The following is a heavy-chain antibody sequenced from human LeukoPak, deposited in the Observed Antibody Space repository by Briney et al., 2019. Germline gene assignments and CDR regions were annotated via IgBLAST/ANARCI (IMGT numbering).Heavy chain of an antibody. Sequence: GGSLRLSCAASGFTFTGYGMSWVRQAPGKGLEWLSTISYSGRSTYYADSVKGRFTISRDNSMDTLYLQMNSLRAEDTAVYYCAKSWEFQLSFFDSWGQGTLVTVSS. D-gene: IGHD3-10*01. CDR2: ISYSGRST. J-gene: IGHJ4*02. CDR1: GFTFTGYG. V-gene: IGHV3-23*01. CDR3: AKSWEFQLSFFDS.